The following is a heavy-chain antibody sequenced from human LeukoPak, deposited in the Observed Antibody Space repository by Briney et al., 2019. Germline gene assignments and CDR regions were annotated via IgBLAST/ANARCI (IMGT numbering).Heavy chain of an antibody. D-gene: IGHD6-19*01. CDR1: GFTFSSYA. Sequence: GGSLRLSCAASGFTFSSYAMSWVRQAPGKGLEWVSAISGSGGSTYYADSVKGRFTISRDNPKNTLYLQMNSLRAEDTAVYYCATRNSSGWYGGFDYWGQGTLVTVSS. V-gene: IGHV3-23*01. CDR2: ISGSGGST. J-gene: IGHJ4*02. CDR3: ATRNSSGWYGGFDY.